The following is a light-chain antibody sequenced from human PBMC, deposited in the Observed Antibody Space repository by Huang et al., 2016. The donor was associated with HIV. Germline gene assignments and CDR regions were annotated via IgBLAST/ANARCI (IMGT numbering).Light chain of an antibody. Sequence: IVLTQSPGTLSLSPGARATLSCRASQSISSSFLAWFQQKPGQAPRLLIYSASSRAAGIPDRFGGSGSWTDFTLTINRLEPEDSAVYYCHQYGSSPPNTFGQGTKLEIK. CDR2: SAS. CDR1: QSISSSF. J-gene: IGKJ2*01. V-gene: IGKV3-20*01. CDR3: HQYGSSPPNT.